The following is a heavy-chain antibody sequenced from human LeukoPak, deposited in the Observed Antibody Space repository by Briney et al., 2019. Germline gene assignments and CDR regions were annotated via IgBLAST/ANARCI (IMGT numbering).Heavy chain of an antibody. J-gene: IGHJ4*02. V-gene: IGHV3-64*01. CDR2: ISSNGGST. CDR3: ARDGPYCSGGSCYFDY. D-gene: IGHD2-15*01. Sequence: GWSLRLSCAASGFTFSSYAMHWVRQAPGKGLEYVSAISSNGGSTYYANSVKGRFTISRDNSKNTLYLQMGSLRAEDMAVYYCARDGPYCSGGSCYFDYWGQGTLVTVSS. CDR1: GFTFSSYA.